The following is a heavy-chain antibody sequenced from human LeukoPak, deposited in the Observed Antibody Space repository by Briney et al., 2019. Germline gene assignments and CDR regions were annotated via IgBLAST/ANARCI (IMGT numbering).Heavy chain of an antibody. Sequence: SETLSLTCTVSGGSIGSYYWSWIRQPAGKGLEWIGRIYTSGNTNYNPSLKSRVTMSVDTSKNQFSLKLSSVTAADTAVYYCASVDKVGNRRGDYWGQGTLVTVSS. D-gene: IGHD5-24*01. CDR2: IYTSGNT. CDR3: ASVDKVGNRRGDY. CDR1: GGSIGSYY. J-gene: IGHJ4*02. V-gene: IGHV4-4*07.